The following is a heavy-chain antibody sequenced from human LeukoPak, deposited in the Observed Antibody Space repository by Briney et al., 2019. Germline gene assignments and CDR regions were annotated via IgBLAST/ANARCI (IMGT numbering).Heavy chain of an antibody. CDR2: IYYSGST. CDR1: GGSISSYY. CDR3: ARRIAVAGSSAFDI. V-gene: IGHV4-59*08. J-gene: IGHJ3*02. D-gene: IGHD6-19*01. Sequence: NPSETLSLTCTVSGGSISSYYWSWIRQPPGKGLEWIGYIYYSGSTNYNPSLKSRVTISVDTSKNQFSLKLSSVTAADTAVYYCARRIAVAGSSAFDIWGQGTMVTVSS.